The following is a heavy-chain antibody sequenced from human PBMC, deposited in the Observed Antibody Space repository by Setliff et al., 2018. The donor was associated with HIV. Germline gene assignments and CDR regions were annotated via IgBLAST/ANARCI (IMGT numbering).Heavy chain of an antibody. CDR1: GGTFTGYG. J-gene: IGHJ4*02. CDR3: ARAGKLEPTTMSYFDF. D-gene: IGHD2-2*01. Sequence: GASVKVSCKASGGTFTGYGISWVRQAPGQGLEWMGKIIPIYGISDYAQKFQGRLTITADESTSTAYMELSGLRSEDTAMYYCARAGKLEPTTMSYFDFWGQGTLVTISS. CDR2: IIPIYGIS. V-gene: IGHV1-69*13.